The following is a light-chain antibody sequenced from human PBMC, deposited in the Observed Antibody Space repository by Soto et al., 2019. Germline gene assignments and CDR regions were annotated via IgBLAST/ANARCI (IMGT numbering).Light chain of an antibody. Sequence: QSVLTQPPSASGTPGQTVTISSSGSSANIGTNYVSWYQQLPGTAPKLLIFGKNQRPSGVPDRLSGSRSGTAASLAISGLRSEDEADYYCAAWDDSLSGVVFGGGTKLTVL. CDR2: GKN. CDR3: AAWDDSLSGVV. V-gene: IGLV1-47*01. CDR1: SANIGTNY. J-gene: IGLJ3*02.